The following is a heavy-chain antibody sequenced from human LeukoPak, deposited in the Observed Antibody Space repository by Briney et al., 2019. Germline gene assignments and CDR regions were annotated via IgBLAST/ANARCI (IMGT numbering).Heavy chain of an antibody. CDR2: IYYSGST. J-gene: IGHJ4*02. CDR3: ARGNGYNYY. D-gene: IGHD5-24*01. CDR1: GFSLNNYY. V-gene: IGHV4-59*01. Sequence: SETLSLTCTVSGFSLNNYYWSWMRQPPGKGLEWIAYIYYSGSTNYNPSLKSRVTISLDTPKNQFSLKLSSVTAADTAVYYCARGNGYNYYWGQGTLVTVSS.